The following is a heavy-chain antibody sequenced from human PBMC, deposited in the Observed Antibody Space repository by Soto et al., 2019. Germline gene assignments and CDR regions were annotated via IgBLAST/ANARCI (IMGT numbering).Heavy chain of an antibody. Sequence: PGGSLRLSCAASGFTFSDHYMDWVRQAPGKGLEWVGRIKNKDNSYSTQYAASVDGRFTISRDDSENSLFLQMNSLKTDDTALYYCARVRQGAPTRYLDGRGQGAVVTVSS. D-gene: IGHD2-15*01. V-gene: IGHV3-72*01. CDR3: ARVRQGAPTRYLDG. CDR2: IKNKDNSYST. J-gene: IGHJ4*01. CDR1: GFTFSDHY.